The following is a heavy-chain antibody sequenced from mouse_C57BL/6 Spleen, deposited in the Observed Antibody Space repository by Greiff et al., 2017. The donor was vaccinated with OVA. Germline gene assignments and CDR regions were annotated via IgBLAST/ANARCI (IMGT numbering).Heavy chain of an antibody. J-gene: IGHJ2*01. CDR2: IYPGDGDT. V-gene: IGHV1-82*01. Sequence: VQLQQSGPELVKPGASVKISCKASGYAFSSSWMNWVKQRPGKGLEWIGRIYPGDGDTNYNGKFKGKATLTADKSSSTAYLQLSSLTSEDSAVYFCARGGYINYFDYWGQGTTLTVSS. CDR3: ARGGYINYFDY. CDR1: GYAFSSSW. D-gene: IGHD1-1*01.